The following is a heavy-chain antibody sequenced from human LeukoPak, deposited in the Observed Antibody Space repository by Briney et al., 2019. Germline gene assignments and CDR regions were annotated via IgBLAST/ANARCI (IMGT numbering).Heavy chain of an antibody. CDR3: ARDRIVAPTGYYYYGMDV. Sequence: SETLSLTCTVSGGCISSYYWSWIRQPPGKGLEWIGYIYYSGSTNYNPSLKSRVTISVDTSKNQFSLKLSSVTAADTAVYYCARDRIVAPTGYYYYGMDVWGQGTTVTVSS. CDR2: IYYSGST. CDR1: GGCISSYY. V-gene: IGHV4-59*01. J-gene: IGHJ6*02. D-gene: IGHD5-12*01.